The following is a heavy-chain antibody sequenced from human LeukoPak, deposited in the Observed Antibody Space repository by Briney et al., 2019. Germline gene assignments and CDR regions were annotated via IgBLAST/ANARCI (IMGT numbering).Heavy chain of an antibody. J-gene: IGHJ5*02. Sequence: SETLSLTCTVSGGSISSSSYYWGWVRQPPGKGVEGIGSIYSSWRTYSHPSLKTRVPISVHTSNNQFSLKLSSVTAADTAVYYCPSRKGHHYVRGRQIDPWGQGTLVTVSS. CDR3: PSRKGHHYVRGRQIDP. CDR1: GGSISSSSYY. CDR2: IYSSWRT. D-gene: IGHD3-16*01. V-gene: IGHV4-39*01.